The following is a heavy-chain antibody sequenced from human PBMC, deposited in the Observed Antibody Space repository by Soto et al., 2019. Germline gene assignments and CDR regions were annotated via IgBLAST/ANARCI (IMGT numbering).Heavy chain of an antibody. CDR2: ITPSNGDT. CDR1: ADTLANYG. CDR3: ARLAPCSGGNCYSRPLDS. D-gene: IGHD2-15*01. J-gene: IGHJ4*02. V-gene: IGHV1-18*01. Sequence: QVQLLQSGAEAKKPGASVKVSCKASADTLANYGISWVRQAPGQGPEWMGWITPSNGDTNYAQKFQGWDIMTTVTSTSTAYMEVRSLRSDDTAVYYCARLAPCSGGNCYSRPLDSWGQGTLVTVSS.